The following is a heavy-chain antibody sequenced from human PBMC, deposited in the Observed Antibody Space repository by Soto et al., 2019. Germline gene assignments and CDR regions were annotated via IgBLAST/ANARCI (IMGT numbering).Heavy chain of an antibody. D-gene: IGHD3-10*01. CDR2: ISYDGSNK. V-gene: IGHV3-30-3*01. CDR1: GFTFSSYA. Sequence: QVQLVESGGGVVQPGRSLRLSCAASGFTFSSYAMHWVRQARGKGLEWVAVISYDGSNKYYADSVKGRFTISRDNSKNTLYLQMNSLRAEDTAVYYCARDPGNRSITMVRGVKKYYYYGMDVWGQGTTVTVSS. J-gene: IGHJ6*02. CDR3: ARDPGNRSITMVRGVKKYYYYGMDV.